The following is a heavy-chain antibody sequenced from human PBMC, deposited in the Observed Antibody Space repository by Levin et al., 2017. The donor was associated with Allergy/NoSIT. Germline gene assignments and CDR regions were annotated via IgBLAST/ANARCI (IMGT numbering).Heavy chain of an antibody. V-gene: IGHV3-23*01. CDR1: GFTFSSYA. CDR2: ISGSGGST. D-gene: IGHD2-2*01. J-gene: IGHJ6*02. Sequence: GGSLRLSCAASGFTFSSYAMSWVRQAPGKGLEWVSAISGSGGSTYYADSVKGRFTISRDNSKNTLYLQMNSLRAEDTAVYYCAKGIVVVPAAISYYYGMDVWGQGTTVTVSS. CDR3: AKGIVVVPAAISYYYGMDV.